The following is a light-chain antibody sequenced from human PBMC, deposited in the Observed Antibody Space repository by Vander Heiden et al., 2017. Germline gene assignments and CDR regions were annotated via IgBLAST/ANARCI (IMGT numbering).Light chain of an antibody. CDR2: DAS. J-gene: IGKJ4*01. CDR1: QDISNY. Sequence: DIQMTQSPSSLSASVGDRVTITCQASQDISNYLNWYQQKPGKAPKLLIYDASNLETGVPSRFSGSGSGTDFTFTISSLQPEDIATYYWQQYDNLPLTFGEETKVEIK. CDR3: QQYDNLPLT. V-gene: IGKV1-33*01.